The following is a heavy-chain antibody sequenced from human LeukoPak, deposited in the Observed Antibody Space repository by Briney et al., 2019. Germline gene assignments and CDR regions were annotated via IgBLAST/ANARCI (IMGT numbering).Heavy chain of an antibody. J-gene: IGHJ4*02. CDR3: ARDVNWGFDF. Sequence: GGSLRLSCAASGFTFSSYALSWVRQAPGKGLEWVSNLRGSGSGSGSGTYYADSVKGRFTISRDDAKNSVYLQMNSLRVEDTAFYYCARDVNWGFDFWGQGALVTVSS. V-gene: IGHV3-48*04. D-gene: IGHD3-16*01. CDR2: LRGSGSGSGSGT. CDR1: GFTFSSYA.